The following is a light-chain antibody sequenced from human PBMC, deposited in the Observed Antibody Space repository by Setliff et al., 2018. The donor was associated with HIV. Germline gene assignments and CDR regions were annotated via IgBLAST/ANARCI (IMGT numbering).Light chain of an antibody. J-gene: IGLJ1*01. CDR2: EVT. CDR3: TSYAVRNNFV. V-gene: IGLV2-8*01. CDR1: SSDIGAYNF. Sequence: QSALTQPPSASGSPGQSVTISCTGTSSDIGAYNFVSWYQQHPGRAPKLMIYEVTKRPSGVPDRFSVSKSGNTAALTVSGLQAEDEADYYCTSYAVRNNFVLGTGTKVTVL.